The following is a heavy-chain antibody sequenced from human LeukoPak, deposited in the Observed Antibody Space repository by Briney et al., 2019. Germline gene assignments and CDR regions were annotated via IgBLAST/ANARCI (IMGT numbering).Heavy chain of an antibody. J-gene: IGHJ4*02. Sequence: GGSLRLSCAASGFTFSSYGIHWVRQAPGKGLEWVAVIWYDGSNKYYADSVKGRFTISRDNSKNTLYLQMNSLRAEDTAVYYCARGITGTTGFDYWGQGTLVTVYS. CDR3: ARGITGTTGFDY. CDR2: IWYDGSNK. CDR1: GFTFSSYG. D-gene: IGHD1-7*01. V-gene: IGHV3-33*01.